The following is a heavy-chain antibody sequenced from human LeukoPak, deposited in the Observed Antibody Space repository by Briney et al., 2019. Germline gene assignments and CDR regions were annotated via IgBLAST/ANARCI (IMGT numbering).Heavy chain of an antibody. V-gene: IGHV4-34*01. J-gene: IGHJ4*02. CDR3: ARGQSYYDSSKGY. Sequence: SETLSLTCAVYGGSFSGYYWSWIRQPPGKGLEWIGEINHSGSTNYNPSLKSRVTLSVDTSKNQFSLKLSSVTAADTAVYYCARGQSYYDSSKGYWGQGTLVTVSS. CDR1: GGSFSGYY. D-gene: IGHD3-22*01. CDR2: INHSGST.